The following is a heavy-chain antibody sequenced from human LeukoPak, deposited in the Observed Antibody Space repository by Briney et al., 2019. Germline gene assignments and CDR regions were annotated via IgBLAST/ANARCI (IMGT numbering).Heavy chain of an antibody. Sequence: SETLSLTCAVYGGSFSGCYWSWIRQPPGKGLEWIGEINHSGSTNYSPSLKSRVTISVDTSKNQFSLKLSSVTAADTAVYYCARGVAARPVRYWGQGTLVTVSS. V-gene: IGHV4-34*01. CDR3: ARGVAARPVRY. D-gene: IGHD6-13*01. CDR1: GGSFSGCY. J-gene: IGHJ4*02. CDR2: INHSGST.